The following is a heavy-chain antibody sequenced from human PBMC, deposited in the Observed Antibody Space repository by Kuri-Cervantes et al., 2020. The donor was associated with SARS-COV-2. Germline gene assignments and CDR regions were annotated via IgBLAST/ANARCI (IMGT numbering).Heavy chain of an antibody. D-gene: IGHD5-18*01. V-gene: IGHV3-48*02. CDR1: GFTFSDYN. J-gene: IGHJ4*02. CDR2: ISNGASTR. Sequence: GGSLRLSCAASGFTFSDYNMNWVRQAPGKGLEWIAHISNGASTRFCADSVKGRFIISRDNARNVVYLQMSGLREDDTAVYYCARMAGWIQFFDPFDYWGQGSLVTVSS. CDR3: ARMAGWIQFFDPFDY.